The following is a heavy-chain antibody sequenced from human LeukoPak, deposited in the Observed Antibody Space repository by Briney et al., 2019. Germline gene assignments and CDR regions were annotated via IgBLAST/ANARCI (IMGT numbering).Heavy chain of an antibody. CDR1: GYTFTSYA. V-gene: IGHV1-3*01. D-gene: IGHD3-10*01. CDR3: ARDQWFGESNWYFDL. J-gene: IGHJ2*01. CDR2: INAGNGNT. Sequence: ASVKVSCKASGYTFTSYAMHWVRQAPGQRLEWMGWINAGNGNTKYSQKFQGRVTITRDTSASTAYMELSSLRSEDTAVYYCARDQWFGESNWYFDLWGRGTLVTVSS.